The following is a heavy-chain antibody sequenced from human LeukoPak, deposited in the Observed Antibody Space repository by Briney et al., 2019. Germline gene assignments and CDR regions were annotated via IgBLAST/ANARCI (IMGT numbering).Heavy chain of an antibody. Sequence: PSETLSLTCAVYGGSFSGYYWSWIRQPPGKGLEWIGEINHSGSTNYNPSLKSRVTISVDTSKNQFSLKLSSVTAADAAVYYCARDGPGSGWYFDYWGQGTLVTVSS. J-gene: IGHJ4*02. CDR2: INHSGST. CDR3: ARDGPGSGWYFDY. D-gene: IGHD6-19*01. CDR1: GGSFSGYY. V-gene: IGHV4-34*01.